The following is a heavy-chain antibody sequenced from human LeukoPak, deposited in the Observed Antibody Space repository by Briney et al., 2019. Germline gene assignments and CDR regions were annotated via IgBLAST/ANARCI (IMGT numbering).Heavy chain of an antibody. CDR1: GFTFTNAW. D-gene: IGHD6-6*01. V-gene: IGHV3-15*01. CDR3: ITGADIAAGHY. Sequence: GESLRLSCAASGFTFTNAWMSWVRQAPGKGLEWIGRIKSKTDGGTTDYAAPVNGRFTISRDDSKNTLYRQMNSLKTEDTAVYHCITGADIAAGHYWGQGALVTVSS. CDR2: IKSKTDGGTT. J-gene: IGHJ4*02.